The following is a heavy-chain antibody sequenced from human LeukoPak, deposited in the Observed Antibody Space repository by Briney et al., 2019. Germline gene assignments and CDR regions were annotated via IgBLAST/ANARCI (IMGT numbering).Heavy chain of an antibody. CDR1: GYTFINYC. V-gene: IGHV1-18*04. CDR3: ARVSTNSRVGGYDPQWSFDL. J-gene: IGHJ2*01. Sequence: ASVKVSCKASGYTFINYCFTWVRQAPGQRLEWMGWISGYNGNTNYLQKFQGRVTMTTDTSTNTVYMELRSLSSDDTAVYYCARVSTNSRVGGYDPQWSFDLWGRGTLVTVSS. D-gene: IGHD5-12*01. CDR2: ISGYNGNT.